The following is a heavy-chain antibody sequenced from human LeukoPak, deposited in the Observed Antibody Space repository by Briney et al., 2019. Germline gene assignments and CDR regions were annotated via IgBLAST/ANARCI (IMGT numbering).Heavy chain of an antibody. CDR3: ARGCSSTSCYGSGSYNPYDY. V-gene: IGHV4-59*01. D-gene: IGHD2-2*01. J-gene: IGHJ4*02. Sequence: KPSETLSLTCTVSGGSISSYYWSWIRQPPGKGLEWIGYTYYSGSTNYNPSLKSRVTISVDTSKNQFSLKLSPVTAADTAVYYCARGCSSTSCYGSGSYNPYDYWGQGTLVTVSS. CDR2: TYYSGST. CDR1: GGSISSYY.